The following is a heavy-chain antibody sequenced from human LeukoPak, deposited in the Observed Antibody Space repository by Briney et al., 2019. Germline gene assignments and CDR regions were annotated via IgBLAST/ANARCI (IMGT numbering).Heavy chain of an antibody. CDR2: IYSGGST. J-gene: IGHJ4*02. CDR3: AGDVYGSSSSDY. Sequence: GGSLRLSCAASGFTVSSNYMSWVRQAPGKGLEWVSVIYSGGSTYYADSVKGRFTISRDNSKNTLYLQMNSLRAEDTAVYYCAGDVYGSSSSDYWGQGTLVTVSS. D-gene: IGHD6-6*01. CDR1: GFTVSSNY. V-gene: IGHV3-66*01.